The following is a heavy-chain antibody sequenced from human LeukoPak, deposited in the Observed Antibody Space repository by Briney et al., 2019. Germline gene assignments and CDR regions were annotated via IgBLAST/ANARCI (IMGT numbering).Heavy chain of an antibody. CDR3: AKRSVGYDFWSGVDY. CDR1: GFTFRSHA. Sequence: GGSLRLSCVGSGFTFRSHAMSWVRQAPEKGLEFVSGIYENGGTTYYADSVKGRFTISRDNSKNTVYLQMNSLRAEDTAVYYCAKRSVGYDFWSGVDYWGQGTRVTVSS. CDR2: IYENGGTT. D-gene: IGHD3-3*01. V-gene: IGHV3-23*01. J-gene: IGHJ4*02.